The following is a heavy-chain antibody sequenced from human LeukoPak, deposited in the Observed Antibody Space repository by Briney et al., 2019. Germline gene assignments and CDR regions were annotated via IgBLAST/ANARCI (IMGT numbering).Heavy chain of an antibody. J-gene: IGHJ6*03. CDR3: ARGARYYDFWRKGYYYYYMDV. V-gene: IGHV4-34*01. Sequence: SETLSLTCAVYGGSSSGYYWSWIRQPPGKGLERIGEINHSGSTNYNPSLKSRVTISVDTSKNQFSLKLSSVTAADTAVYYCARGARYYDFWRKGYYYYYMDVWGKGTTVTVSS. D-gene: IGHD3-3*01. CDR1: GGSSSGYY. CDR2: INHSGST.